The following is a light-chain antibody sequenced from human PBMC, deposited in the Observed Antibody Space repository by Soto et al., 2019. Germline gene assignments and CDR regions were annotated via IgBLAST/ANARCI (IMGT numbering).Light chain of an antibody. J-gene: IGLJ1*01. Sequence: QSALTQPASVSGSPGQSITISCTGTSSDVGAYNFVSWHQQHPGKAPKLIIYNVYDRPSGISYRFSGSESGNTASLTISGLQGEDEADYYCSSYTISRTYVFGTGTKLTVL. CDR1: SSDVGAYNF. CDR2: NVY. V-gene: IGLV2-14*03. CDR3: SSYTISRTYV.